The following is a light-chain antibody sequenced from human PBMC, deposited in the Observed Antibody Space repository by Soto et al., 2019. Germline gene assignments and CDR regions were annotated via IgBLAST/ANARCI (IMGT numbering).Light chain of an antibody. CDR2: KAS. Sequence: DIQMTQSPSTLSGSVGDRVTITCRASQTISSWLAWYQQKPGKAPKLLIYKASTLKSGVPSRFSGSGSGTECTLTISSLQPDDCATYYCQHYNSYSVAFGQGTKVE. CDR3: QHYNSYSVA. V-gene: IGKV1-5*03. J-gene: IGKJ1*01. CDR1: QTISSW.